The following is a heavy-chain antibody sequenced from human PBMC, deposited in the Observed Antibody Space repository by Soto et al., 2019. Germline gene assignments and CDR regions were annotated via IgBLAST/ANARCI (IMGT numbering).Heavy chain of an antibody. D-gene: IGHD6-13*01. Sequence: GGSLRLSCAASGFTFSSHTMHWVRQAPGKGLEWVAVISYDGSNKYYADSVKGRFIISRDNSKNTLYLQMNSLRAEDTAVYYCASPDREYGSSWYYFDYWGQGALVTVSS. CDR3: ASPDREYGSSWYYFDY. V-gene: IGHV3-30-3*01. J-gene: IGHJ4*02. CDR2: ISYDGSNK. CDR1: GFTFSSHT.